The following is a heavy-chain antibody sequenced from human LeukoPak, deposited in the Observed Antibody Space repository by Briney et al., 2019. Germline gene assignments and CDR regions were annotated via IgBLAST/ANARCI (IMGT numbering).Heavy chain of an antibody. CDR2: MSYDGGHK. V-gene: IGHV3-30-3*01. J-gene: IGHJ4*02. D-gene: IGHD3-22*01. CDR1: GFSFSSFA. CDR3: ARISPYYYDSSPYCFDY. Sequence: PGRSLRLSCAASGFSFSSFAMHWVRQAPGKGLEWVAVMSYDGGHKYYADFVKGRFTISRDKAKNTLYLQMNSLRDEDTAVYYCARISPYYYDSSPYCFDYWGQGTLVTVSS.